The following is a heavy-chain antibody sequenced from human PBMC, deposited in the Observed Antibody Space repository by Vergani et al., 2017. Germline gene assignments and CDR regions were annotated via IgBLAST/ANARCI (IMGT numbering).Heavy chain of an antibody. CDR1: GFTFSACP. V-gene: IGHV3-33*08. D-gene: IGHD2-8*01. CDR2: IWYGGSKE. Sequence: VQLLQSGGGVIQPGGSVRLSCAASGFTFSACPMTWVRQAPGKGLEWVAFIWYGGSKEYYSDSVKGRFTISRDNSKNTLYLQMNTLRAADTAVYYCARSGYCAHGFCYMTYYYYMGGWVKGTAVTVSS. J-gene: IGHJ6*03. CDR3: ARSGYCAHGFCYMTYYYYMGG.